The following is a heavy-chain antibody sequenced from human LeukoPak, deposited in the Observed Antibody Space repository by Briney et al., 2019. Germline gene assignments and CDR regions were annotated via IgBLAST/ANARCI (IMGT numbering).Heavy chain of an antibody. D-gene: IGHD6-19*01. J-gene: IGHJ3*02. Sequence: GESLKISCKGPGYSFTSYWISWGRQMPGKGLERMGRIDPSDSYTNYSPSFQGHVTISADKSISTAYLQWSSLKASDTAMYYCATNVGIAVADPDAFDIWGQGTMVTVSS. CDR1: GYSFTSYW. CDR2: IDPSDSYT. V-gene: IGHV5-10-1*01. CDR3: ATNVGIAVADPDAFDI.